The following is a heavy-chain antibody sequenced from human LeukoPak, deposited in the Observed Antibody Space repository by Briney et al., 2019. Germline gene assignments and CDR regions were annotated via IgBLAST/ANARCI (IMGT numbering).Heavy chain of an antibody. Sequence: SETLSLTCSDSGTSINRGTHYWSWVRQAAGKGLEGIGRVYATGNTNYNPSLWSRLSISIDTSRNQFSLRLGSVTAADTAIYYCARDRSYYSDTGADYWGQGKMVIVSS. V-gene: IGHV4-61*02. D-gene: IGHD2-8*02. CDR2: VYATGNT. J-gene: IGHJ4*02. CDR3: ARDRSYYSDTGADY. CDR1: GTSINRGTHY.